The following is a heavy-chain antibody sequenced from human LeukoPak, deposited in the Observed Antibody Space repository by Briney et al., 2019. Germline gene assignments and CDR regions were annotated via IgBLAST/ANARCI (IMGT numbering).Heavy chain of an antibody. CDR2: ISGSGGST. D-gene: IGHD3-22*01. V-gene: IGHV3-23*01. J-gene: IGHJ4*02. CDR1: GFTFSSYA. CDR3: AKTRVVTMIVVVPRGYFDY. Sequence: GGSLRLSCAASGFTFSSYAMSWVRQAPEKGLEWVSAISGSGGSTYYADSVKGRFTISRDNSKNTLYLQMNSLRAEDTAVYYCAKTRVVTMIVVVPRGYFDYWGQGTLVTVSS.